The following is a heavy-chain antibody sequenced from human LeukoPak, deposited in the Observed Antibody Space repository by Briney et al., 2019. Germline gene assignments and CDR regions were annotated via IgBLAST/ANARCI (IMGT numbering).Heavy chain of an antibody. V-gene: IGHV3-7*01. D-gene: IGHD4-17*01. Sequence: GGSLRLSCAASGFTFSSYWMSWVRQAPGKGLEWVANIKQDGSEKYYVDSVKGRFTISRDNAKNSLYLQMNSLRAEDTAVYYCARNGDYGFYYYGMDVWGQGTTVTVSS. CDR1: GFTFSSYW. J-gene: IGHJ6*02. CDR2: IKQDGSEK. CDR3: ARNGDYGFYYYGMDV.